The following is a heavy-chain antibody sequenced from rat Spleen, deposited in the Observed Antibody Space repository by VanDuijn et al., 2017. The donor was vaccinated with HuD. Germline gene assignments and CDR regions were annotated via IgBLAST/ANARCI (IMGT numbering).Heavy chain of an antibody. CDR2: ISYEGSTT. CDR3: TREGAY. Sequence: EVQLAESGGGLVQPGRSLKLSCAASGFTFSDYYMAWVRQAPKKGLEWVASISYEGSTTYYGDSVKGRFNISRDNAKSTLYLQMNSLRSEDTATYYCTREGAYWGQGTLVTVSS. CDR1: GFTFSDYY. D-gene: IGHD1-11*01. J-gene: IGHJ3*01. V-gene: IGHV5-22*01.